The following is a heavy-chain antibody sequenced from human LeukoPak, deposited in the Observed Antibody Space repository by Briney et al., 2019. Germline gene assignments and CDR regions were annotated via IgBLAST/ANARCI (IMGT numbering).Heavy chain of an antibody. CDR3: AKAPVTTCRGAYCYPFDY. J-gene: IGHJ4*02. V-gene: IGHV3-23*01. Sequence: GGSLRLSCAASGFTLSSYAMGWVRQAPGKGLEWVSATSSSDAGTYYAESVRGRFTISRDNSKNTLFLQMNSLRAEDAAVYYCAKAPVTTCRGAYCYPFDYWGQGTLVTVSS. D-gene: IGHD2-21*01. CDR1: GFTLSSYA. CDR2: TSSSDAGT.